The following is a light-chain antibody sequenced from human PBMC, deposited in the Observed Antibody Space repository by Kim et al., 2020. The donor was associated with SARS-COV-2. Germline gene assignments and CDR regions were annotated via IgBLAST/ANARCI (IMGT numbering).Light chain of an antibody. CDR1: QSVSNSY. CDR2: GAS. Sequence: EVVLTQSPGTLSLSPGERATLSCRASQSVSNSYLAWYQQRPGQTPRLLIYGASSRATGIPDRFSGSGSGTDFTLTISRLEAEDSGVYYCQQYHTPYTFGQGTKLEI. J-gene: IGKJ2*01. V-gene: IGKV3-20*01. CDR3: QQYHTPYT.